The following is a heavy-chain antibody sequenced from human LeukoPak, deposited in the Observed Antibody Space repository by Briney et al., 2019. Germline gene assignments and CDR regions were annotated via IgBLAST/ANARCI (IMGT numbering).Heavy chain of an antibody. CDR2: INWNGGST. CDR1: GFTFDDYG. V-gene: IGHV3-20*04. J-gene: IGHJ4*02. CDR3: ISSSPSFDY. Sequence: PGGSLRLSCAASGFTFDDYGMSWVRQAPGKGLEWVSGINWNGGSTGYADSVKGRFTISRDNAKNTLYLQMNSLRAEDTAVYYCISSSPSFDYWGQGTLVTVSS.